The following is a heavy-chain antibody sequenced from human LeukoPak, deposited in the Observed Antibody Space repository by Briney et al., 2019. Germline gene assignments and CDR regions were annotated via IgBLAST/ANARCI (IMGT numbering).Heavy chain of an antibody. CDR1: GGSISSYY. CDR3: ARDQDWFDP. Sequence: SETLSLTCTVSGGSISSYYWSWIRQPPGKGLEWIGYIYYSGSTYYNPSLKSRVTISVDTSKNQFSLKLSSVTAADTAVYYCARDQDWFDPWGQGTLVTVSS. J-gene: IGHJ5*02. V-gene: IGHV4-59*01. CDR2: IYYSGST.